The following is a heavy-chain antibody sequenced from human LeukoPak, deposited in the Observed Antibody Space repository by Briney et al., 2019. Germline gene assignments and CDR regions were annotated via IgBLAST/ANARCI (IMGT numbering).Heavy chain of an antibody. D-gene: IGHD3-22*01. CDR2: INPSGGST. Sequence: APVRPSCNPSGYTFTRYYMHGVPQAPGQGLECMGIINPSGGSTSYAQKLPGRVTMTRDTSTSTVYMELSSLRSEGTAVYCCGGEDYYDSSGYKRWGRGTLVTVSS. CDR3: GGEDYYDSSGYKR. J-gene: IGHJ4*02. CDR1: GYTFTRYY. V-gene: IGHV1-46*04.